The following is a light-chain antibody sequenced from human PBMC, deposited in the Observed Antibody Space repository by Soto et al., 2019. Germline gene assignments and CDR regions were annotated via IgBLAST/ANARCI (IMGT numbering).Light chain of an antibody. Sequence: EIVLTQSPGTLSLSPGDRATLSCRASQSVSSSDLAWYQQKPGQAPRLLIYGASTRATGIPGRFSGSGSGTDFTLTISRLEPEDFAVYYCQQYGGSPLYTFGQGTKVDIK. CDR1: QSVSSSD. CDR3: QQYGGSPLYT. J-gene: IGKJ2*01. CDR2: GAS. V-gene: IGKV3-20*01.